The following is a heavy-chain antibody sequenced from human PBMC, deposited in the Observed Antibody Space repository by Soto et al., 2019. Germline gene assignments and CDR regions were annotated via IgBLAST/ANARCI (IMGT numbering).Heavy chain of an antibody. CDR2: ISGTSVYI. CDR3: AREGALKPFSS. V-gene: IGHV3-21*01. Sequence: KSGGSLRLSCVASGFTFSNYNMNWVRQAPGEGLEWVSHISGTSVYIHYADSVKGRFTISRDNAKNSVYLQMDSLRVEDTAVYYCAREGALKPFSSWGQGALVTVSS. CDR1: GFTFSNYN. J-gene: IGHJ5*02.